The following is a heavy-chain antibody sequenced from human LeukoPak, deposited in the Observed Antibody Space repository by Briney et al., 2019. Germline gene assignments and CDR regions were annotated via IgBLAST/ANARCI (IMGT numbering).Heavy chain of an antibody. CDR3: ARVNRDTSGYYYYYGMDV. J-gene: IGHJ6*02. D-gene: IGHD3-22*01. V-gene: IGHV1-69*13. CDR2: IIPIFGTA. Sequence: ASVKVSCKASGGTFSSYAISWVRQAPGQGLEWMGGIIPIFGTANYAQKFQGRVTRTADESTSTAYMELSSLRSEDTAVYYCARVNRDTSGYYYYYGMDVWGQGTTVTVSS. CDR1: GGTFSSYA.